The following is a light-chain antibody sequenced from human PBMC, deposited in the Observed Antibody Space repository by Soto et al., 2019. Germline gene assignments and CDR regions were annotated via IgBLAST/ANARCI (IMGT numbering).Light chain of an antibody. V-gene: IGKV3-20*01. CDR3: QYYGTSPKP. CDR2: GAS. CDR1: QSVSSSY. J-gene: IGKJ1*01. Sequence: EIVLTQSPGTLSLSPGERATLSCRASQSVSSSYLAWYQQKPGQAPRLLILGASSRATGIPDRFSGSGSGTDFTLTISRLEPEDFAVYYCQYYGTSPKPFG.